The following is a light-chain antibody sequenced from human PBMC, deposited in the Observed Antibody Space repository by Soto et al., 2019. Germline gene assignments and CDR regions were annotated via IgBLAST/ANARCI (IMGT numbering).Light chain of an antibody. J-gene: IGLJ1*01. CDR2: EVT. Sequence: QLVLTQPPSASGSPGQSVTISCTGTSSDVGGYNSVSWYQQHPGKAPKVMIFEVTKRPSGVPDRFSGSKSGNTASLTVSGLQAEDEADYYCCSYAGNSDYVFGTGTKVTVL. V-gene: IGLV2-8*01. CDR1: SSDVGGYNS. CDR3: CSYAGNSDYV.